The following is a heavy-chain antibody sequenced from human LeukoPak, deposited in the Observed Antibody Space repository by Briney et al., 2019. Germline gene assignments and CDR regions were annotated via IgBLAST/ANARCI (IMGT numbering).Heavy chain of an antibody. J-gene: IGHJ5*02. CDR2: ITPHNGGT. CDR3: ARTKNLYPGWCDP. Sequence: ASVKVSCKASGYTFTGYYIHWVRQAPGQGLEWMGWITPHNGGTNHAQKFQGGVTMTRDTSISTAYMELSRLRSDDTAVYYCARTKNLYPGWCDPWGQGTLVTVSS. CDR1: GYTFTGYY. V-gene: IGHV1-2*02. D-gene: IGHD1-14*01.